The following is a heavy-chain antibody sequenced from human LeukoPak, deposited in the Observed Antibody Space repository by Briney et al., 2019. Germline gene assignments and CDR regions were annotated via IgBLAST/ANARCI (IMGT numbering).Heavy chain of an antibody. CDR2: ISSSSNTI. V-gene: IGHV3-48*02. CDR3: VTDTSMGGLFDY. Sequence: GGSLRLSCAASGFTFSNYAMSWVRQAPGKGLEWVSYISSSSNTIYYADSVKGRFTISRDNAKNSLYLQMNSLRDEDPALYYCVTDTSMGGLFDYWGQGTLVTVSS. CDR1: GFTFSNYA. J-gene: IGHJ4*02. D-gene: IGHD5-18*01.